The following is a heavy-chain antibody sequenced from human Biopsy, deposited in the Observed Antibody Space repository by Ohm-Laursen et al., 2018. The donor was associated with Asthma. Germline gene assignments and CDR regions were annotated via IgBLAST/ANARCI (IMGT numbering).Heavy chain of an antibody. Sequence: SLRLSCSASGFAFDSYAMYWVRQSPGKGPEWVAVISYDGNHKFYEDSVKGRFTISRDNSKNTLYLQMNSLRTEDTAVYYCAKRRGYSGHDNDYWGQGTLVIVSS. CDR2: ISYDGNHK. V-gene: IGHV3-30*18. CDR3: AKRRGYSGHDNDY. J-gene: IGHJ4*02. CDR1: GFAFDSYA. D-gene: IGHD5-12*01.